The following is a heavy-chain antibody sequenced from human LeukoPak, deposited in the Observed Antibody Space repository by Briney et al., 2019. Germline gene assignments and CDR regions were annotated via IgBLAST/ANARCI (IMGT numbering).Heavy chain of an antibody. V-gene: IGHV3-74*01. D-gene: IGHD3-3*01. CDR3: ARGSAEGYYDFWSGYYSKFSMDV. CDR2: INSDGSST. J-gene: IGHJ6*02. Sequence: PGGSLRLSCAASGFTFSSYWMHWVRQAPGKGLVWVSRINSDGSSTSYVDSVKGRFTISRDNAKNTLHLQMNSLRAEDTAVYYCARGSAEGYYDFWSGYYSKFSMDVWGQGTTVTVSS. CDR1: GFTFSSYW.